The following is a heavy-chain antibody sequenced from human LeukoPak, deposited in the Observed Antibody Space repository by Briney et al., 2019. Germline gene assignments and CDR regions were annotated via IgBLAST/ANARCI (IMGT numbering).Heavy chain of an antibody. CDR2: ISYDGSNK. CDR3: ARVLIVVGRRYGMDV. D-gene: IGHD3-22*01. V-gene: IGHV3-30*03. CDR1: GFTFSSYS. J-gene: IGHJ6*02. Sequence: PGGSLRLSCAASGFTFSSYSMNWVRQAPGKGLEWVAVISYDGSNKYYADSVKGRFTISRDNSKNTLYLQMNSLRAEDTAVYYCARVLIVVGRRYGMDVWGQGTTVTVSS.